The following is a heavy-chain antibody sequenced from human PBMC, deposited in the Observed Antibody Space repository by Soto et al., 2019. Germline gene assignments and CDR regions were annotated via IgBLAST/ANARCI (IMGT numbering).Heavy chain of an antibody. J-gene: IGHJ5*02. CDR1: GFTFSSYG. Sequence: GGSLRLSCAASGFTFSSYGMHWVRQAPGKGLEWVAVISYDGSNKYYADSVKGRFTISRDNSKNTLYLQMNSLRAEDTAVYYCAKVGGSNWFDPWGQGTL. CDR2: ISYDGSNK. D-gene: IGHD1-26*01. V-gene: IGHV3-30*18. CDR3: AKVGGSNWFDP.